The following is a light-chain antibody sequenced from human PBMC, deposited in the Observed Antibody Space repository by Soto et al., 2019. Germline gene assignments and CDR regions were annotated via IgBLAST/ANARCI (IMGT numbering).Light chain of an antibody. CDR2: AAS. V-gene: IGKV1-9*01. CDR1: QGISSY. J-gene: IGKJ4*01. Sequence: DIQLTQSPSFLSASVGDRVTITCRASQGISSYLAWYQQKPGKAPKLLIYAASTLQSGVPSRFSGSGSATEFTLKISSLQPEDFATYYCQQLNSYPLTFGGGTKVEIK. CDR3: QQLNSYPLT.